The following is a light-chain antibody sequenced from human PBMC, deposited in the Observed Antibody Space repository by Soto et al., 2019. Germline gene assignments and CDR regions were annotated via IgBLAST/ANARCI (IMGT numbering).Light chain of an antibody. CDR1: SGDVGVYNY. CDR3: SSYTSSSSEV. J-gene: IGLJ1*01. Sequence: SVHTPPPSLSGSPGQSITISCTGTSGDVGVYNYVSWYQQHPGKAPQLMIYEVSNRPAGVSNRFSGSKSGNTTSLTISGLQAEDEADYYCSSYTSSSSEVFGTGTKVTVL. V-gene: IGLV2-14*01. CDR2: EVS.